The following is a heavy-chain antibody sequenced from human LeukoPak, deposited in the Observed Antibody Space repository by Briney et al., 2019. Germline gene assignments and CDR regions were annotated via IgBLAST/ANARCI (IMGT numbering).Heavy chain of an antibody. Sequence: GGSLRLSCAASGFTFSSYAMHWVRQAPGKGLEWVAVISYDGSNKYYADSVKGRFTISRDNSKNTLYLQMNSLRAEDTAVYYCARDGGSGGYFDYWGQGTLVTVSS. CDR3: ARDGGSGGYFDY. D-gene: IGHD6-25*01. CDR2: ISYDGSNK. J-gene: IGHJ4*02. CDR1: GFTFSSYA. V-gene: IGHV3-30*01.